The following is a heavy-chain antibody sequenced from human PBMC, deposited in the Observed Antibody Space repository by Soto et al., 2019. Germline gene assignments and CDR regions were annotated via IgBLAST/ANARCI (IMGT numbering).Heavy chain of an antibody. CDR3: ARVPLY. CDR1: GCSISSGGFS. V-gene: IGHV4-30-2*01. Sequence: SQTLSLTCTVSGCSISSGGFSWSWIRQPPGKGLEWIGYIYHSGSTYYNPSLKSRVTISVDRSKNQFSLKLSFVTAAETAVYYCARVPLYWGQGTLVTVSS. J-gene: IGHJ4*02. CDR2: IYHSGST.